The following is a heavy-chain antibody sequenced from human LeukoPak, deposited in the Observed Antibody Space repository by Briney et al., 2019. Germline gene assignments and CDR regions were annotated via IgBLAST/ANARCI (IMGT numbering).Heavy chain of an antibody. J-gene: IGHJ4*02. Sequence: GGSLRLSCAASGFTFSSYAMSWVRQAPGKGLEWVSAISGSGGTTYYADSVKGRFTISRDNSKNTLYLQMNSLRAEDTAGYYCAKSGVFTIEGNWGQGTLVTVSS. D-gene: IGHD1-26*01. V-gene: IGHV3-23*01. CDR3: AKSGVFTIEGN. CDR2: ISGSGGTT. CDR1: GFTFSSYA.